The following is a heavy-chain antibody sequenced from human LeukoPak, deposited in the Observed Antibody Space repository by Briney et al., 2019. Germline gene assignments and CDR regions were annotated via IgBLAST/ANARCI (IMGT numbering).Heavy chain of an antibody. D-gene: IGHD2-2*01. Sequence: PGGSLRLSCAASGFTFSSYAMSWVPQAPGKGVVWVSAISGSGGSTYYADSVKGRFTISRDNSKNTLYLQMNSLRAEDTAVYYCAKDQVPAAIWDWFEPWGQGTLVTVSS. CDR1: GFTFSSYA. J-gene: IGHJ5*02. CDR2: ISGSGGST. V-gene: IGHV3-23*01. CDR3: AKDQVPAAIWDWFEP.